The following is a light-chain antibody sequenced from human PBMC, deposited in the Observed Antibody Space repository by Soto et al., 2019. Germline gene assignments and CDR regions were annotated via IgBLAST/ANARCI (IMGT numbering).Light chain of an antibody. J-gene: IGKJ5*01. CDR1: QSVDSY. CDR3: QQRSNWPPRIT. CDR2: GAS. V-gene: IGKV3-11*01. Sequence: EIVLTQSPASLSLSPGERATLSCRASQSVDSYLVWYQQKPGQAPRLLIFGASNRATGIPARFSGSGSGTDFTLTINSLEPDDFATYYCQQRSNWPPRITFGQGTRLEIK.